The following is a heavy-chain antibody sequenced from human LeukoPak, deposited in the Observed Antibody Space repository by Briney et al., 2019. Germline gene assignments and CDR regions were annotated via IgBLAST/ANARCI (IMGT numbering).Heavy chain of an antibody. Sequence: PSQTLSLTCTVSGDSVTSSNFYWAWIRQHPGKGLEWIGYIYYSGSTYYNPSLKSRVTISVDTSKNQFSLKLSSVTAADTAVYYCARVRYYDSSGYYTFFDYWGQGTLVTVSS. CDR2: IYYSGST. CDR3: ARVRYYDSSGYYTFFDY. D-gene: IGHD3-22*01. CDR1: GDSVTSSNFY. J-gene: IGHJ4*02. V-gene: IGHV4-31*03.